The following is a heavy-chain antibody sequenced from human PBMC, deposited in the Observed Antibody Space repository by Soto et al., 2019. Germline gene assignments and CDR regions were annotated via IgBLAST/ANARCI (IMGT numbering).Heavy chain of an antibody. CDR1: GFTFTRYS. CDR3: VRECEDLTSEFDC. Sequence: GGSLRLSCAASGFTFTRYSMSWVRQAPGKGLEWVSSISSTTNYIYYGDSMKGRFTISRDNAKNSLYLEINSLRAEDTAVYSCVRECEDLTSEFDCWGQGTLVTVSS. CDR2: ISSTTNYI. V-gene: IGHV3-21*06. J-gene: IGHJ4*02.